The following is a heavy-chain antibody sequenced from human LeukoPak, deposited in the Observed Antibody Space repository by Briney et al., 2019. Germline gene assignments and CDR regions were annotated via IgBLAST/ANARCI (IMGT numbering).Heavy chain of an antibody. Sequence: ASETLSLTCTVSGGSISSSSYYWGWIRQPPGKGLEWIGSIYYSGSTYYNPSLKSRVTISVDTSKNQFSLKLSSVTAADTAVYYCARDPANIAAAGTGYWGQGTLVTVSS. J-gene: IGHJ4*02. D-gene: IGHD6-13*01. V-gene: IGHV4-39*07. CDR2: IYYSGST. CDR3: ARDPANIAAAGTGY. CDR1: GGSISSSSYY.